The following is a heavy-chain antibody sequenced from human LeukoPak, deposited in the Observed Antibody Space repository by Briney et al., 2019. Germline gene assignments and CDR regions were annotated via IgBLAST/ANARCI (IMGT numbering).Heavy chain of an antibody. D-gene: IGHD3-16*01. CDR3: ARAHVGDVVVLT. V-gene: IGHV4-61*02. J-gene: IGHJ5*02. Sequence: PPETLSLTCTVSGGSISSGSYYWSWIRQPAGKGLEWIGRIYTSGSTNYNPSLKSRVTISVDTSKNQFSLKLSSVTAADTAVYYCARAHVGDVVVLTWGQGTLVTVSS. CDR1: GGSISSGSYY. CDR2: IYTSGST.